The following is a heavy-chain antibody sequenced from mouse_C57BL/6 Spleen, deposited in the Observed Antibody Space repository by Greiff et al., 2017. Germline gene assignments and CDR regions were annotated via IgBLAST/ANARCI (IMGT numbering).Heavy chain of an antibody. CDR3: ARLSNCDWYFDV. CDR1: GFTFSSYT. CDR2: ISGGGGNT. V-gene: IGHV5-9*01. J-gene: IGHJ1*03. Sequence: EVNVVESGGGLVKPGGSLKLSCAASGFTFSSYTMSWVRQTPEKRLAWVATISGGGGNTDYPDSVKGRFSISRDNVKNPLYLQMSRLRSEDTALYYCARLSNCDWYFDVWGTGTTVTVSS. D-gene: IGHD4-1*01.